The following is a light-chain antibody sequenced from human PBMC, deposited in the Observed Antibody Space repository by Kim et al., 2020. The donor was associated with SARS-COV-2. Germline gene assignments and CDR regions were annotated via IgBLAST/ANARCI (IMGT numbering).Light chain of an antibody. V-gene: IGKV4-1*01. CDR3: EQYYSTPPS. CDR1: QTVLYNSNNKNY. CDR2: WAS. J-gene: IGKJ2*03. Sequence: DIVMTQSPDSLAVSLGERATLNCKSSQTVLYNSNNKNYLAWYQQKPGQAPKLLIYWASIRASGVSDRFSGSGSETDFTLTNSSLQAEDGAVYYCEQYYSTPPSFGQGTKLEI.